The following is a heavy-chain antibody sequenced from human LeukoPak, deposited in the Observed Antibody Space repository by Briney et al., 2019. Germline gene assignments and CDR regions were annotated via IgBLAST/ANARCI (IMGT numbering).Heavy chain of an antibody. J-gene: IGHJ3*02. V-gene: IGHV4-59*01. Sequence: PSETLSLTCTVSGGSISSYYWSWIRQPPGKGLEWIGHIYYSGSTNYNPSLKSRVTISVDTSKNQFSLKLSSVTAADTAVYYCARGGYYYDSSGSYYEGAFDIWGQGTWSPSLQ. CDR3: ARGGYYYDSSGSYYEGAFDI. CDR2: IYYSGST. CDR1: GGSISSYY. D-gene: IGHD3-22*01.